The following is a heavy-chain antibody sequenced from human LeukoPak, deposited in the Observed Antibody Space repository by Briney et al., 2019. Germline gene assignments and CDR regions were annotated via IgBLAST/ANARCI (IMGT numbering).Heavy chain of an antibody. Sequence: QPGGFLRLSCAASGFTFSKFALSWVRQAPGKGLEWVSTINDRGTGTYYADSVKGRFTISRDNSKNTLSLQMNSLRAEDTAVYYCAKGLKTTVGPYMGYHYYVDVWGKGTTVTVSS. CDR2: INDRGTGT. CDR3: AKGLKTTVGPYMGYHYYVDV. J-gene: IGHJ6*03. CDR1: GFTFSKFA. V-gene: IGHV3-23*01. D-gene: IGHD1-1*01.